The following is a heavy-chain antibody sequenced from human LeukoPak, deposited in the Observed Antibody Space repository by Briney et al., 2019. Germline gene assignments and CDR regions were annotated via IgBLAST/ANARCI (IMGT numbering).Heavy chain of an antibody. J-gene: IGHJ5*02. CDR1: GGTFSSYA. D-gene: IGHD6-13*01. CDR2: IIPIFGTA. CDR3: ASRSLGGIAAAGRFEP. V-gene: IGHV1-69*13. Sequence: SVKVSCKASGGTFSSYAIIWVRQAPGQGLEWMGGIIPIFGTANYAQKFQGRVTITADESTSTAYMELSSLRSEDTAVYYCASRSLGGIAAAGRFEPWGQGTLVTVSS.